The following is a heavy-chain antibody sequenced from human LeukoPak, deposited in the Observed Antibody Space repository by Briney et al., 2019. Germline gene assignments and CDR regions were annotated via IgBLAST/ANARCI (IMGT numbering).Heavy chain of an antibody. J-gene: IGHJ3*02. D-gene: IGHD3-10*01. CDR2: ISSSSYI. CDR3: ARGPNYYGSGSDAFDI. Sequence: GGSLRLSCAASGFTFSSYSMNWVRQAPGKGLEWVSSISSSSYIYYADSVKGRFTISRDNAKNSLYLQMNSLRAEDTAVYYCARGPNYYGSGSDAFDIWGQGTMVTVSS. V-gene: IGHV3-21*01. CDR1: GFTFSSYS.